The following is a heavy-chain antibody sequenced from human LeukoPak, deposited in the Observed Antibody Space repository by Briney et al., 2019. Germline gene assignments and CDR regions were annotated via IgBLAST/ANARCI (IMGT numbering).Heavy chain of an antibody. Sequence: ASVKVFCKASGYTFTSYYMHWVRQAPGQGLEWMGIINPSGGSTSYAQKFQGRVTMTRDTSTSTVYMELSSLRSEDTAVYYCAKDRGRIAAVQHGMDVWGQGTTVTVSS. J-gene: IGHJ6*02. CDR2: INPSGGST. CDR1: GYTFTSYY. CDR3: AKDRGRIAAVQHGMDV. V-gene: IGHV1-46*01. D-gene: IGHD6-13*01.